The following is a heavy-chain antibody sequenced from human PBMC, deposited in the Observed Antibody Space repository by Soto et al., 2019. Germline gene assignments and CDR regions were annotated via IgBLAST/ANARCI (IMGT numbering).Heavy chain of an antibody. Sequence: SETLSLTCTVSGGSSSSPNFYWSWIRQPPGKGLEWIGYIYYGGTTNYNPSLGSRVTVSLETSKSQFSLTLSSVTASDAAVYYCARLGFYYQSLDPWGHGTLVTSPQ. V-gene: IGHV4-61*01. CDR1: GGSSSSPNFY. CDR2: IYYGGTT. J-gene: IGHJ5*02. D-gene: IGHD2-2*01. CDR3: ARLGFYYQSLDP.